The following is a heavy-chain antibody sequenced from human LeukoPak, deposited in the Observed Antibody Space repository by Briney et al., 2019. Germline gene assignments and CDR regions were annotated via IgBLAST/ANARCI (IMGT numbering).Heavy chain of an antibody. D-gene: IGHD2-15*01. CDR2: ISYSGGST. J-gene: IGHJ4*02. CDR1: GFTFSTYA. CDR3: AKFADCSGGSCYRNFDY. V-gene: IGHV3-23*01. Sequence: GGSLRLSCTASGFTFSTYAMSWVRQAPGKGLEGVSGISYSGGSTYYADSVKGRFTISRDNSKNTLYPRMNSLRAEDTAVYYCAKFADCSGGSCYRNFDYWGQGTLVTVSS.